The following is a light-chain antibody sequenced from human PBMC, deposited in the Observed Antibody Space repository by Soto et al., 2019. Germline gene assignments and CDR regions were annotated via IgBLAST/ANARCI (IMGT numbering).Light chain of an antibody. CDR3: QSYDKRLGGYVL. CDR1: SSNIGAGYD. V-gene: IGLV1-40*01. J-gene: IGLJ2*01. CDR2: VNT. Sequence: QSVLTQPPSVSGAPGQRVTISCTGGSSNIGAGYDVHWYQQLPGTAPKLLIYVNTNRPSGVPDRFSGSKSGTSASLAITGLQAWDWAGYYLQSYDKRLGGYVLFGGGTKLTVL.